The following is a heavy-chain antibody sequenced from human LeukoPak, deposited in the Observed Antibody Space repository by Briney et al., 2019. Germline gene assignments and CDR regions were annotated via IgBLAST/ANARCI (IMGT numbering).Heavy chain of an antibody. CDR3: ARQWEYSSSSGGLGAFDI. CDR2: IYPGDSDT. V-gene: IGHV5-51*01. CDR1: GYSFTSYW. Sequence: GESLKISCKGSGYSFTSYWIGWVRQMPGKGLEWMGIIYPGDSDTRYSPSFQGQVTISDDKSISTAYLQWSSLKASDTAMYYCARQWEYSSSSGGLGAFDIWGQGTMVTVSS. J-gene: IGHJ3*02. D-gene: IGHD6-6*01.